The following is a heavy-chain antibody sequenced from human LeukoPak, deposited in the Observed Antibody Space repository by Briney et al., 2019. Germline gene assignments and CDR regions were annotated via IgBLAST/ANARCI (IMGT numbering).Heavy chain of an antibody. Sequence: GASVKVSCKVSGYTLTELSMHWVRQAPGKGLEWMGGFDPEDGETIYAQKFQGRVTMTEDTSTDTAYMELSSLRSEDTAVYYCATQIAYYYDSSGINWFDPWGQGTLVTVSS. CDR1: GYTLTELS. V-gene: IGHV1-24*01. J-gene: IGHJ5*02. D-gene: IGHD3-22*01. CDR2: FDPEDGET. CDR3: ATQIAYYYDSSGINWFDP.